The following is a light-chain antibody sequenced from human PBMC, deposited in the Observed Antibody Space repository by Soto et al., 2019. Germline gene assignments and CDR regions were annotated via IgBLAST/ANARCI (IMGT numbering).Light chain of an antibody. CDR3: QQYGGSALFT. V-gene: IGKV3-20*01. Sequence: EFVLTQSPGTLSLSPGERATLSCRAGQSVSSNYLAWYQQKPGQAPRLLIYGASSRATGIPDRFSGSGSGTAFTLTISRLEPEEFAVYYCQQYGGSALFTFGPGTKVDIK. J-gene: IGKJ3*01. CDR2: GAS. CDR1: QSVSSNY.